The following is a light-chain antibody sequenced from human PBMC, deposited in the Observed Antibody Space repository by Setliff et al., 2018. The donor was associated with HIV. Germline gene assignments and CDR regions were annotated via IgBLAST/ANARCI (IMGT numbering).Light chain of an antibody. CDR2: EVT. Sequence: QSALPQPPSASGSPGQSVAISCTGTNSDIGSYNYVSWYQQHPGKAPKLMIYEVTKRPSGVPDRFSGSKSGNTASLTVAGLQAEDEADYYCSSYAGNNNLVFGTGTKVTVL. CDR3: SSYAGNNNLV. J-gene: IGLJ1*01. CDR1: NSDIGSYNY. V-gene: IGLV2-8*01.